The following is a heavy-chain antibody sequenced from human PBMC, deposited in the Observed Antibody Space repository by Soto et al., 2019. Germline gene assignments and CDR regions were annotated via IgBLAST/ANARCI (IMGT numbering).Heavy chain of an antibody. CDR3: ARVALRLMVYAMVWFDP. V-gene: IGHV1-24*01. CDR2: FDPEDGET. CDR1: GYTLTELS. Sequence: ASVKVSCKVSGYTLTELSMHWVRQAPGKGLEWMGGFDPEDGETIYAQKFQGRVTMTEDTSTDTAYMELSSLRSEDTAVYYCARVALRLMVYAMVWFDPWGQGTLVTVSS. J-gene: IGHJ5*02. D-gene: IGHD2-8*01.